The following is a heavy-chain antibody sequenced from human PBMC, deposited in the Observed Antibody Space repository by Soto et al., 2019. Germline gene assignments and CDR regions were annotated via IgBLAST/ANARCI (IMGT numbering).Heavy chain of an antibody. CDR2: IWYDGSNK. Sequence: GGSLRLSCAASGFTFSSYGMHWVRQAPGKGLEWVAVIWYDGSNKYYADSVKGRFTISRDNSKNTLYLQMNSLRAEDTAVYYCARDVVLEYSSSYVFDYWGQGTLVTVSS. CDR1: GFTFSSYG. CDR3: ARDVVLEYSSSYVFDY. J-gene: IGHJ4*02. D-gene: IGHD6-6*01. V-gene: IGHV3-33*01.